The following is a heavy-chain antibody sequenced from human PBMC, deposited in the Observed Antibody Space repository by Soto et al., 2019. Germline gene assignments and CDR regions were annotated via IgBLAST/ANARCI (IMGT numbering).Heavy chain of an antibody. Sequence: EVHLVESGGGLPQPGRSLRPSCVASGFSLDLYAMHWVRQAPGKGLEWFSGIVWDSGVIDYADSVRGRFTISRDNAKNSLYLQMTSLRAEDTALYYCVKDNVGVYCSGGSCYFDYWGQGSLVTVSS. D-gene: IGHD2-15*01. CDR3: VKDNVGVYCSGGSCYFDY. CDR2: IVWDSGVI. V-gene: IGHV3-9*01. CDR1: GFSLDLYA. J-gene: IGHJ4*02.